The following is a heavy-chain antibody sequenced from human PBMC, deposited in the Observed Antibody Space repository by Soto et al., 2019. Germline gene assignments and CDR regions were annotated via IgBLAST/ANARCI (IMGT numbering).Heavy chain of an antibody. D-gene: IGHD2-15*01. CDR3: VKGNQLLRYYFEF. Sequence: GGSLRLSCSVSGFTFSNYAMHWVRQAPGKGLEYVSGITSDGDSTWHAASVKDRFTISRDNSKNTLFLQMSSLRVEDTAIYFCVKGNQLLRYYFEFWGPGTLVTVSS. J-gene: IGHJ4*01. V-gene: IGHV3-64D*06. CDR1: GFTFSNYA. CDR2: ITSDGDST.